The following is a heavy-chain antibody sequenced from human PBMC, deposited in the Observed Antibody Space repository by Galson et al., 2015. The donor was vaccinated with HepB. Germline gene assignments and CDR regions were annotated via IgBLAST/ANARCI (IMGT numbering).Heavy chain of an antibody. J-gene: IGHJ3*02. CDR2: ISSNGGST. V-gene: IGHV3-64D*06. Sequence: SLRLSCAASGFTFSTYAMHWVRQAPGKGLQYVSSISSNGGSTYYTDSVKGRFTISRDNSKNTLYLQMSSLRAEDTAMYYCVKGTGAWRDAYDIWGQGTMVTVSS. D-gene: IGHD1-14*01. CDR3: VKGTGAWRDAYDI. CDR1: GFTFSTYA.